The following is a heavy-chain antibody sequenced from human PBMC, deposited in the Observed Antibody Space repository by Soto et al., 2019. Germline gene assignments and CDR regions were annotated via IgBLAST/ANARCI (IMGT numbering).Heavy chain of an antibody. D-gene: IGHD6-19*01. J-gene: IGHJ4*02. CDR2: ISYDLSNK. V-gene: IGHV3-30*18. CDR3: AKAKSSGGYNVYFDY. CDR1: RVTFSSYC. Sequence: GGSLRLWCAASRVTFSSYCMQWVRHSPGTGLEWVTVISYDLSNKYYADSVKGRFTISRDNSKKTLYLQMNSLRAEDTAVYYCAKAKSSGGYNVYFDYWGQGTLVTVSS.